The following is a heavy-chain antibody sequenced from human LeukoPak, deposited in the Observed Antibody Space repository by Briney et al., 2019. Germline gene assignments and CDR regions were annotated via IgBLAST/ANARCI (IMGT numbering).Heavy chain of an antibody. J-gene: IGHJ4*02. D-gene: IGHD3-3*01. CDR1: GGSISSGGYS. Sequence: SETLSLTCAVSGGSISSGGYSWSWIRQPPGKGLEWIGYIYHSGSTYYNPSLKCRVTISVDRSKNQFSLKLSSVTAADTAVYYCARASNDFWSGYSLDYWGQGTLVTVSS. V-gene: IGHV4-30-2*01. CDR2: IYHSGST. CDR3: ARASNDFWSGYSLDY.